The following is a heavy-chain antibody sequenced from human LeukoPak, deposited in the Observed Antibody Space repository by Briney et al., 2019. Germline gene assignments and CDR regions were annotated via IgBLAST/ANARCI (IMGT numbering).Heavy chain of an antibody. D-gene: IGHD6-13*01. J-gene: IGHJ6*02. Sequence: PGGSLRLSCAAFGFTVRSDDMNWVRQAPGKGLEWVSILDSDGSPTNADSAKGRLTISSENSKKTTVLQQKNRRGEDKAAFYYGGAAAGRAYYHFGMVVWGQGTTVTVSS. CDR1: GFTVRSDD. V-gene: IGHV3-53*01. CDR3: GGAAAGRAYYHFGMVV. CDR2: LDSDGSP.